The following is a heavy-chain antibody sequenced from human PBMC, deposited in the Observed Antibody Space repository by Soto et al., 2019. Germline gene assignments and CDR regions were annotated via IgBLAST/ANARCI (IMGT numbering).Heavy chain of an antibody. Sequence: GGSLRLSCAASGFTFSSYWMTWVRQSPEKGLEWVANIKHDGSETYYVDSVKGRFSISRDSAKSTVFLQMNSLRAEDTSVYYCARYVRDVYSYVDYWGQGTMVTVYS. CDR1: GFTFSSYW. CDR3: ARYVRDVYSYVDY. CDR2: IKHDGSET. J-gene: IGHJ4*02. V-gene: IGHV3-7*01. D-gene: IGHD4-4*01.